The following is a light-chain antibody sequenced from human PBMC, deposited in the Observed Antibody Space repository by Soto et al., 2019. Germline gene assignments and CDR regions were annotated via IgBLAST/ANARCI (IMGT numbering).Light chain of an antibody. V-gene: IGLV2-14*01. CDR1: SSDVGAYNY. J-gene: IGLJ1*01. CDR3: SSYTTTNTVV. CDR2: EVR. Sequence: QSVLTQPASVSGSPGQSITISCTGTSSDVGAYNYVSWYQQHPGRAPKLLIYEVRHRPSGVSSRFSGSKSGTTASLTLSGLQAEDEADYYCSSYTTTNTVVFGTGTKLTVL.